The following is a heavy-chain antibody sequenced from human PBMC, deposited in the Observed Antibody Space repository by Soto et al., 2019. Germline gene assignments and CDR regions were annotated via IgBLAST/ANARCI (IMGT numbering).Heavy chain of an antibody. D-gene: IGHD2-2*02. CDR2: IIPIFGTA. Sequence: QVQLVQSGAEVKKPGSSVKVSCKASGGTFSSYAISWVRQAPGQGLEWMGGIIPIFGTANYAQKFQGRVTITADKPTSTAYMELSSLRSEDTAVYYCARGPAAIRQHPIRGRWYYGMDVWGQGTTVTVSS. J-gene: IGHJ6*02. CDR1: GGTFSSYA. CDR3: ARGPAAIRQHPIRGRWYYGMDV. V-gene: IGHV1-69*06.